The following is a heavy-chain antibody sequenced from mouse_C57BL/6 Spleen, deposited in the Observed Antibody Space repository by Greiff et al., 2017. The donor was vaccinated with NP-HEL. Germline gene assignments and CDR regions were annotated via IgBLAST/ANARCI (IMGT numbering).Heavy chain of an antibody. CDR2: IDPSDSYT. J-gene: IGHJ2*01. D-gene: IGHD2-5*01. Sequence: QVQLQQPGAELVKPGASVQLSCKASGYTFTSYWMQWVKQRPGQGLEWIGEIDPSDSYTNYNQKFKGKATLTVDTSSSTAYMQLSSLTSEDSAVYYCARGYSNYFDYWGQGTTLTVSS. V-gene: IGHV1-50*01. CDR1: GYTFTSYW. CDR3: ARGYSNYFDY.